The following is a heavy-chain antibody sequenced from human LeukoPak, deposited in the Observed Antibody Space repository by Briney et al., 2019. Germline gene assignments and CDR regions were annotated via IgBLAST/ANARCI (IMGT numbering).Heavy chain of an antibody. Sequence: PSQTLSLTCAVSGGSISSGGYSWSWIRQPPGKGLEWIGYIYHSVSTYYNPSLKSRVTRSVDRSKNQFSLKLSSVAAADTAVYYCASTMVRGVNTHYYYGMDVWGKGTTVTVSS. J-gene: IGHJ6*04. D-gene: IGHD3-10*01. CDR3: ASTMVRGVNTHYYYGMDV. CDR2: IYHSVST. V-gene: IGHV4-30-2*01. CDR1: GGSISSGGYS.